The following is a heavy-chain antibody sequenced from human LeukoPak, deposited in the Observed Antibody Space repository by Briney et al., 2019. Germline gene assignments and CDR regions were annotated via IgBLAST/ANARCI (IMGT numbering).Heavy chain of an antibody. D-gene: IGHD3-9*01. Sequence: GGSLRLSCAASGFTFSSYAMPWVRQAPGKGLEWVAVISYDGSNKYYADSVKGRFTISRDNSKNTLYLQMNSLRAEDTAVYYCAREYILTGYYEGIDYWGQGTLVTVSS. J-gene: IGHJ4*02. V-gene: IGHV3-30*04. CDR3: AREYILTGYYEGIDY. CDR1: GFTFSSYA. CDR2: ISYDGSNK.